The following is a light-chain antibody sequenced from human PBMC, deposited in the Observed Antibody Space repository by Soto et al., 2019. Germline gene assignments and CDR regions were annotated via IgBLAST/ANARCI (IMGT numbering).Light chain of an antibody. J-gene: IGLJ2*01. CDR2: EVS. V-gene: IGLV2-14*01. CDR3: NSYTSSGSRV. Sequence: QSALTQPASVSGSPGQSITISCTGTSSDVGGYNYVSWYQQHPGKAPKLMIYEVSNRPSGVSDRFSGSKSGNTASLTISGLQAEDEAEYYCNSYTSSGSRVFGGGTKVTVL. CDR1: SSDVGGYNY.